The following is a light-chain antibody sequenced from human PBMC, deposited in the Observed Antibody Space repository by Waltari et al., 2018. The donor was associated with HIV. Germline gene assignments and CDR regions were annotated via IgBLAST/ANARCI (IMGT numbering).Light chain of an antibody. CDR2: QDN. Sequence: SYEVTQPPSAAVSPGQTASFPCSAYALAGNYTCWYQQKPGQSPLLVIYQDNTRPTGIPERFSGSSSGHTATLTISGTLPMDEADYYCQAWGSSTSGVFGTGTKLTVL. CDR3: QAWGSSTSGV. CDR1: ALAGNY. V-gene: IGLV3-1*01. J-gene: IGLJ3*02.